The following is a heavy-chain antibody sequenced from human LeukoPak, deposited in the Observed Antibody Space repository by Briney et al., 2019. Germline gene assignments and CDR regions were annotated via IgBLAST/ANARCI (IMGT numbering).Heavy chain of an antibody. CDR1: GFTFGDYA. CDR2: IRSKAYGGTT. D-gene: IGHD7-27*01. V-gene: IGHV3-49*04. CDR3: TRDGEGN. J-gene: IGHJ4*02. Sequence: HPGGSQRLSCTASGFTFGDYAMSWVRQAPGKGLEWVGFIRSKAYGGTTEYAASVIGRFTISRDDSKSIAYLQMNSLKTEDTAVYYCTRDGEGNWGQGTLVTVSS.